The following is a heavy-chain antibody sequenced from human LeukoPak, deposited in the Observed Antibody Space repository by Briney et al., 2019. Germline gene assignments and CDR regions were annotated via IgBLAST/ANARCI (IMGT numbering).Heavy chain of an antibody. V-gene: IGHV4-59*08. CDR3: ARASSTRYYYYYYGMDV. J-gene: IGHJ6*02. CDR1: GGSISSYY. CDR2: IYYSGST. Sequence: SETLSLTCTVSGGSISSYYWSRIRQPPGKGLEWIGYIYYSGSTNYNPSLKSRVTISVDTSKNQFSLKLSSVTAADTAVYYCARASSTRYYYYYYGMDVWGQGTTVTVSS. D-gene: IGHD2-2*01.